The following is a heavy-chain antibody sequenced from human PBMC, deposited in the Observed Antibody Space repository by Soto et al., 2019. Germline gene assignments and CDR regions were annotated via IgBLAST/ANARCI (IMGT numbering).Heavy chain of an antibody. CDR2: ISGSGGST. CDR3: AKSPGTYYYVMDV. V-gene: IGHV3-23*01. CDR1: GFTFSSYA. D-gene: IGHD6-13*01. J-gene: IGHJ6*02. Sequence: GESLKISCAASGFTFSSYAMSWVRQAPGKGLKWVSGISGSGGSTYYTDSVKGRFTISRDNSKDTLDLQMNSLRAEETAVYYCAKSPGTYYYVMDVWGQGTTVTVSS.